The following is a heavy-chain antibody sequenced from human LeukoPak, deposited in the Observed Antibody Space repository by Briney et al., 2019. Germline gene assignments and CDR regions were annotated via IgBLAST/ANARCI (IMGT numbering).Heavy chain of an antibody. CDR1: GGSISSSSYY. J-gene: IGHJ4*02. CDR2: IYYSGST. V-gene: IGHV4-39*07. Sequence: SETLSLTCTVSGGSISSSSYYWGWIRQPPGKGLEWIGSIYYSGSTYYNPSLKSRVTISVDTSKNQFSLKLSSMTAADTAVYYCARGFGVVNRGPSFDYWGQGTLVTVSS. CDR3: ARGFGVVNRGPSFDY. D-gene: IGHD3-3*01.